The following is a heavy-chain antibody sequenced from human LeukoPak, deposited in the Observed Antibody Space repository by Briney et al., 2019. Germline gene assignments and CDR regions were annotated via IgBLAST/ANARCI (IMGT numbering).Heavy chain of an antibody. CDR3: ARHDGPYYYYYMDV. Sequence: PSETLSLTCAVSGGSIRSSDYYWGWIRQPPGKGLEWIGSVYYSGNTYYNPSLKSRVTISVDTSKNQFSLKMNSVTAADTAVYYCARHDGPYYYYYMDVWGKGTTVTVSS. CDR2: VYYSGNT. D-gene: IGHD5-24*01. V-gene: IGHV4-39*01. CDR1: GGSIRSSDYY. J-gene: IGHJ6*03.